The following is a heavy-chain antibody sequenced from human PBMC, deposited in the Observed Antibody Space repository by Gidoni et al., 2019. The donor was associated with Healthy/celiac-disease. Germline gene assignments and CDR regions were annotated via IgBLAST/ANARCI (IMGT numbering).Heavy chain of an antibody. CDR1: GFSLSNASMG. J-gene: IGHJ5*02. CDR2: IFSNDEK. D-gene: IGHD6-19*01. Sequence: QVTLKESGPVLVKPTETLTLTCTVSGFSLSNASMGVSWIRQPPGKALEWLAPIFSNDEKSYSTSLKSRLTISKDTSKSQVVLTMTNMDPVDTATYYCARIIAVAGTGQDWFDPWGQGTLVTVSS. V-gene: IGHV2-26*01. CDR3: ARIIAVAGTGQDWFDP.